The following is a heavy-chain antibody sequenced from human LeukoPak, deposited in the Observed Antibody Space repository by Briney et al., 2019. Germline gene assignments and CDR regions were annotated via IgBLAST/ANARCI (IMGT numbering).Heavy chain of an antibody. Sequence: PGGSLRLSCAASGFTFSSYWMSWVRQAPGKGLEWVANIRQDGSEKYYVDSVKGRFTISRDNAKNSLYLQMNSLRAEDTAVYYCARNTEYYEYVWTYGMDVWGQGTTLTVS. CDR1: GFTFSSYW. J-gene: IGHJ6*02. CDR2: IRQDGSEK. D-gene: IGHD3-16*01. V-gene: IGHV3-7*01. CDR3: ARNTEYYEYVWTYGMDV.